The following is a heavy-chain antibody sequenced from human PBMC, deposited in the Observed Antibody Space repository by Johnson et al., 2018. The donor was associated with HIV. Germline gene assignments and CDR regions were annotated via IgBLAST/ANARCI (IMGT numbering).Heavy chain of an antibody. V-gene: IGHV3-7*01. CDR2: IKQDGSEK. CDR3: ARDQFGTITTGGDGAFDI. D-gene: IGHD5-24*01. CDR1: GFTFSRYW. Sequence: EVQLVESGGGLVQPGGSLRLSCVVSGFTFSRYWISWVRQAPGKGLEWVANIKQDGSEKQYVDSVKGRFTISRDNAKNSLYLQMNSLRAEDTAVFYCARDQFGTITTGGDGAFDIWGQGTMVTVSS. J-gene: IGHJ3*02.